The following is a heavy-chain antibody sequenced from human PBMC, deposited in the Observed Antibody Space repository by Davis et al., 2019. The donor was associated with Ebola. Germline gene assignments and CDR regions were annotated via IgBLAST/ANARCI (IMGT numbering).Heavy chain of an antibody. CDR1: GGSISSYY. V-gene: IGHV4-59*12. CDR2: IYYSGST. Sequence: MPSETLSLTCTVSGGSISSYYWIWIRQPPGKGLEWIGYIYYSGSTNYNPSLKRRVTISVDTSKNQFSLKLSSVTAADTAVYYCSRSPGHYYDSSGYYSLYYFDYWGQGTLVTVSS. J-gene: IGHJ4*02. D-gene: IGHD3-22*01. CDR3: SRSPGHYYDSSGYYSLYYFDY.